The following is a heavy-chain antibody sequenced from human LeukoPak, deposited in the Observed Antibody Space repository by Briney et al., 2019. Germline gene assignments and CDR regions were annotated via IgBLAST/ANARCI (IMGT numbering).Heavy chain of an antibody. J-gene: IGHJ4*02. CDR1: GGSFSGYY. Sequence: KPSETLSLTCAVYGGSFSGYYWSWIRQPPGKGLEWIGEINHSGSTNYNPSLKSRVPISVDTSKNQFPLQLSSVTAADTAVYDCARGRLRHTIFGVVPSHRPASYFAYWGQGTLVTVPS. V-gene: IGHV4-34*01. CDR2: INHSGST. D-gene: IGHD3-3*01. CDR3: ARGRLRHTIFGVVPSHRPASYFAY.